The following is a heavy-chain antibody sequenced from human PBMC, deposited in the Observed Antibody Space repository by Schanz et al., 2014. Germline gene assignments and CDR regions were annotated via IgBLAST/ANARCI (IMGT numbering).Heavy chain of an antibody. Sequence: VQLVQSGAEVKKPGASVKVSCKASGYTFTSDSMHWVRQAPGQGLEWMGMINPSGGSTTYAQKFQGRVTMTRDTSTSTVYMELSSLRSEDTAVYYCAREVGLYDRGWFDPWGQGTLVTVSS. J-gene: IGHJ5*02. V-gene: IGHV1-46*01. CDR1: GYTFTSDS. CDR3: AREVGLYDRGWFDP. D-gene: IGHD3-22*01. CDR2: INPSGGST.